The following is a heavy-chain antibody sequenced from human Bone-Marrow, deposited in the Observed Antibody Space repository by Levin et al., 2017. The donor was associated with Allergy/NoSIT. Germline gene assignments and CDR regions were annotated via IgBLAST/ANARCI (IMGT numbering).Heavy chain of an antibody. CDR1: GGSISGYY. J-gene: IGHJ6*02. Sequence: SETLSLTCTVSGGSISGYYWSWIRQPPGKGLEWIGYIYYSGSTKYNPSLKSRVTISVDTSKNQFSLKLNSVTAADTALYYCARDRTITTTGDTYFYGMDVWGQGTTVTVSS. V-gene: IGHV4-59*01. CDR3: ARDRTITTTGDTYFYGMDV. CDR2: IYYSGST. D-gene: IGHD7-27*01.